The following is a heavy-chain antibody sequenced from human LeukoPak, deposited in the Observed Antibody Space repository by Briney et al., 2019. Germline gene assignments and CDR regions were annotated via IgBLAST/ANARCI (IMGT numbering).Heavy chain of an antibody. CDR2: IYYSGST. J-gene: IGHJ4*02. D-gene: IGHD6-6*01. V-gene: IGHV4-39*01. Sequence: SETLSLTCTVSGGSISSSSYYWGWIRQPPGKGLEWIGSIYYSGSTYYNPSLKSRVTISVGTSKNQFSLKLSSVTAADTAVYYCARGVFIAAPDPFDYWGQGTLVTVSS. CDR3: ARGVFIAAPDPFDY. CDR1: GGSISSSSYY.